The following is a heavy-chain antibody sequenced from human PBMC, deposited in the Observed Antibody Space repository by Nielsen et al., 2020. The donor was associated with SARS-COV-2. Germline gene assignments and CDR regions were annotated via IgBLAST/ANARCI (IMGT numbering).Heavy chain of an antibody. V-gene: IGHV3-23*01. D-gene: IGHD4-17*01. Sequence: GGSLRLSCAASGIPFMRYAMSWVRQAPGKGLEWVSSIGAIDGSTNYAESLRGRFTISRDNSKNTLYLQINSLRAEDTAMYYCAKNPSRRDYGADYWGQGTLVTVSS. J-gene: IGHJ4*02. CDR3: AKNPSRRDYGADY. CDR2: IGAIDGST. CDR1: GIPFMRYA.